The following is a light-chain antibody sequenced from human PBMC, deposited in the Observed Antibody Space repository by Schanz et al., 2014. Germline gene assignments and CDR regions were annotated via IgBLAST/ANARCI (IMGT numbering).Light chain of an antibody. Sequence: DIVMTQSPLSLPVTPGEPASISCRSSQSLLHSNGYNYLDWYLQKPGQSPHLLIYLGSNRASGVPDRFSGSGSGTDFTLKISRVEAEDVGVYYCMQALHTPYTFGQGTKLEIK. CDR1: QSLLHSNGYNY. CDR2: LGS. J-gene: IGKJ2*01. V-gene: IGKV2-28*01. CDR3: MQALHTPYT.